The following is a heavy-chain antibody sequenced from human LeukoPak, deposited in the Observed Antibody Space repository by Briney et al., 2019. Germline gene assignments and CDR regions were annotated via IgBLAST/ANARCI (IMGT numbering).Heavy chain of an antibody. CDR3: AREQQLTPTNEYNWFDP. CDR1: GFTFISYA. Sequence: GSLRLSCAASGFTFISYARSWVRQAPGKGLEWVSAISGSGGSTYYADSVKGRFTISRDNSKNTLYLQMNSLRAEDTAVYYCAREQQLTPTNEYNWFDPWGQGTLVTVSS. CDR2: ISGSGGST. V-gene: IGHV3-23*01. D-gene: IGHD6-13*01. J-gene: IGHJ5*02.